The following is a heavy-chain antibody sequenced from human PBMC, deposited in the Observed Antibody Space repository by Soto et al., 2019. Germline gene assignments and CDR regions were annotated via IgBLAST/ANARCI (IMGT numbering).Heavy chain of an antibody. CDR1: GFSFSSYA. Sequence: EVQLVESGGGLVHPGGSLRLSCTTSGFSFSSYAMTWVRQAPGKGLQWVSTISPTGGSTYYEDSMEGRFTISRDYSKNTLALHMSRLRGEDTATYNCAKDLLQWLGGSGPFDYWGRGTLVTVSS. D-gene: IGHD6-19*01. V-gene: IGHV3-23*04. CDR2: ISPTGGST. CDR3: AKDLLQWLGGSGPFDY. J-gene: IGHJ4*02.